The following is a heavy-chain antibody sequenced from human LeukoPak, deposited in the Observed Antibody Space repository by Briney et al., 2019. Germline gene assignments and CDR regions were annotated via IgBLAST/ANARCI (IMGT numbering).Heavy chain of an antibody. V-gene: IGHV6-1*01. D-gene: IGHD3-10*01. Sequence: SQTLSLTCAISGDSVSSNSAAWNCIRQSPSRGLEWLGRTYYRSKWYNDYAVSVKSRITINPNTSKNQFSLQLNSVTPEDTAVYYCARAPFFDHYYSEYYFDYWGQGTLVTVSS. CDR2: TYYRSKWYN. CDR3: ARAPFFDHYYSEYYFDY. CDR1: GDSVSSNSAA. J-gene: IGHJ4*02.